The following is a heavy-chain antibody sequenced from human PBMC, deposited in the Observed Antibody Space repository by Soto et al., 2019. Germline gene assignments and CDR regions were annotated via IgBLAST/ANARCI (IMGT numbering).Heavy chain of an antibody. D-gene: IGHD1-26*01. CDR3: AREWEPSLDY. V-gene: IGHV4-31*03. CDR2: IYYSGST. J-gene: IGHJ4*02. Sequence: PSETLSLTCTVSGGSISSGGYYWSWIRQHPGKGLEWIGYIYYSGSTYYNPSLKSRVTISVDTSKNQFSLKLSSVTAADTAVYYCAREWEPSLDYWGQGTLVTVSS. CDR1: GGSISSGGYY.